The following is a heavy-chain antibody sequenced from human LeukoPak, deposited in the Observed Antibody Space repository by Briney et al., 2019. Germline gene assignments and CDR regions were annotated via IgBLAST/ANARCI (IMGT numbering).Heavy chain of an antibody. Sequence: GASVKVSCKASGYTFTTYYIHWVRQARGQGLEWMAIMDSSGGTTTTAQEFQGRLTMTRDMSTSTFYMDLSSLRSNDTAVYYCARGGSGVKGNFFEDWGQGTLVTGSS. D-gene: IGHD6-19*01. CDR3: ARGGSGVKGNFFED. CDR2: MDSSGGTT. CDR1: GYTFTTYY. V-gene: IGHV1-46*01. J-gene: IGHJ4*02.